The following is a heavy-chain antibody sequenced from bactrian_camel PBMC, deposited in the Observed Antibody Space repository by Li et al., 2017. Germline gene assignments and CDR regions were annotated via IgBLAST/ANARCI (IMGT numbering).Heavy chain of an antibody. CDR1: RYRNRPQC. Sequence: HVQLVESGGGSVQAGGSLRLSCAASRYRNRPQCMGWFRQAPGKEREGVASIYIGGGSSYYADSVKGRFTISKDNAKNTLYLQMNSLEPGDTAMYYCAADRSGFLGSQGLLTTMDQPGVNFGSWGQGTQVTVS. V-gene: IGHV3S1*01. D-gene: IGHD4*01. CDR2: IYIGGGSS. J-gene: IGHJ6*01. CDR3: AADRSGFLGSQGLLTTMDQPGVNFGS.